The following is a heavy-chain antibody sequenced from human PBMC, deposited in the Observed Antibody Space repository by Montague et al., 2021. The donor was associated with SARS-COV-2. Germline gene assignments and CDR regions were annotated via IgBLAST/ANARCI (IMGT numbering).Heavy chain of an antibody. CDR3: AREPQVGAMDY. CDR1: GGSFSGYY. J-gene: IGHJ4*02. Sequence: SETLSLTCAVYGGSFSGYYWSWFRQPPGKGLEWIGEIYHSGSTNYNPSLKSRVTISVDTSKNQFSLRLSSVTAADTAVYYCAREPQVGAMDYWGQGTLVTVSS. CDR2: IYHSGST. V-gene: IGHV4-34*01. D-gene: IGHD1-26*01.